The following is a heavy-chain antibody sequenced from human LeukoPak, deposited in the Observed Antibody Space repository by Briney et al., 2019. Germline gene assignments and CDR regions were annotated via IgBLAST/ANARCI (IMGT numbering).Heavy chain of an antibody. D-gene: IGHD6-13*01. V-gene: IGHV3-30*18. CDR1: GFTVSSNY. Sequence: SGGSLRLSCAASGFTVSSNYMSWVRQAPGKGLEWVAVISYDESNKYYADSVKSRFTISRDNSKNTLYLQMNSLRAEDTALYYCAKGSGYSSSSPFDYWGQGTLVTVSS. CDR2: ISYDESNK. CDR3: AKGSGYSSSSPFDY. J-gene: IGHJ4*02.